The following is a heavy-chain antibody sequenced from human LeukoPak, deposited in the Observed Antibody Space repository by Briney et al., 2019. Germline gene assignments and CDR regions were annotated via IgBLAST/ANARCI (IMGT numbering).Heavy chain of an antibody. CDR3: ARSYYDFWSGYYTGWYFDY. J-gene: IGHJ4*02. V-gene: IGHV1-18*01. Sequence: GASVKVSCKASGHTFTSYGISWVRQAPGQGLEWMGWISAYNGNTNYAQKLQGRVTMTTDTSTSTAYMELRSLRSDDTAVYYCARSYYDFWSGYYTGWYFDYWGQGTLVTVSS. CDR2: ISAYNGNT. CDR1: GHTFTSYG. D-gene: IGHD3-3*01.